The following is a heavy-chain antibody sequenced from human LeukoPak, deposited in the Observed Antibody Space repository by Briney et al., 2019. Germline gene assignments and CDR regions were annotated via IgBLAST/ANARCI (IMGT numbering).Heavy chain of an antibody. Sequence: GASVKVSCKVSGYTLTELSMHWVRQAPGKGLEWMGGFDPEDGETIYAQKFQGRVTMTEDTSTDTAYMELSSLRSEDTAVYYCATAEKLGPGNWFDPWGQGTLVTVSS. CDR3: ATAEKLGPGNWFDP. CDR2: FDPEDGET. V-gene: IGHV1-24*01. CDR1: GYTLTELS. J-gene: IGHJ5*02. D-gene: IGHD7-27*01.